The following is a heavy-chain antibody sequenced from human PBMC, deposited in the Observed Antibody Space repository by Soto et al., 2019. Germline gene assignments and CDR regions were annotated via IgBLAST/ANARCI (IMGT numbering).Heavy chain of an antibody. CDR3: ATDRRVVAVAAPFDY. CDR2: ISYDGSKK. J-gene: IGHJ4*01. Sequence: QVQLVESGGGVVQPGSSLRLSCAASGFTFSSYGMHWVRQAPGKGLEWVAVISYDGSKKYYADSVKGRFTISRDNSQSTLYLQMTSLRAEQTAVYYCATDRRVVAVAAPFDYWAAGALVTVAS. D-gene: IGHD6-19*01. CDR1: GFTFSSYG. V-gene: IGHV3-30*03.